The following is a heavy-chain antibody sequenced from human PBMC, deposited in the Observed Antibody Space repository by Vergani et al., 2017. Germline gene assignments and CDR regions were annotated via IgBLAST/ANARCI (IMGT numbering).Heavy chain of an antibody. CDR1: GFTFSSYG. CDR3: ARSSEVMYGSSGYAFDI. V-gene: IGHV3-33*01. CDR2: IWYDGSNK. Sequence: QVQLVESGGGVVQPGRSLRLSCAASGFTFSSYGMHWVRQAPGKGVEWVAVIWYDGSNKYYADTVKGRFTISRDNSKNTLYLQMNSLRAEDTAVYYCARSSEVMYGSSGYAFDIWGQGTTVTVSS. J-gene: IGHJ3*02. D-gene: IGHD3-22*01.